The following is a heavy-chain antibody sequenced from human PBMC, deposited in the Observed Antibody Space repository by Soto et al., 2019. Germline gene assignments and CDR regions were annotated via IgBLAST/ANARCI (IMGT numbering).Heavy chain of an antibody. Sequence: SQTLSLTCAISGDSVSSNSAAWNWIRQSPSRGLEWLGRTYYRSKWYNDYAVSVKSRITINPDTSKNQFSLQLNSVTPEDTAVYYCAREEIVVVPAAMRDYYYYYYMDVWGKGTTVTVSS. CDR1: GDSVSSNSAA. J-gene: IGHJ6*03. CDR2: TYYRSKWYN. D-gene: IGHD2-2*01. CDR3: AREEIVVVPAAMRDYYYYYYMDV. V-gene: IGHV6-1*01.